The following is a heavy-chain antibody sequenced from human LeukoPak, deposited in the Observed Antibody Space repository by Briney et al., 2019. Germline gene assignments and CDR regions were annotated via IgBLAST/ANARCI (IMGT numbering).Heavy chain of an antibody. Sequence: GGSLRLSCAASGFTFSSYDMSWVRQAPGKGLEWVSGISGSGSSTYYADSVNGRFTISSDDSNRTLCLLITSLTAEATAEYSCAKERHAPGRYCSRTICFPFYPWGQRALVTVSS. D-gene: IGHD2-2*01. CDR1: GFTFSSYD. V-gene: IGHV3-23*01. CDR3: AKERHAPGRYCSRTICFPFYP. CDR2: ISGSGSST. J-gene: IGHJ5*02.